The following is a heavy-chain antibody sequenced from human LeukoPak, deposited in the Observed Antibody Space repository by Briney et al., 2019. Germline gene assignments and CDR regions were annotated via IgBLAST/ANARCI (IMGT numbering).Heavy chain of an antibody. D-gene: IGHD2-15*01. CDR1: GGSFSGYY. Sequence: ETLSLTCAVYGGSFSGYYWSWIRQPPGKGLEWVSSISTSSSYIYYADSVKGRFTISRDNAKNSLYLQMNSLRAEDTAVYYCARGLAVVAATNDAFDIWGQGTMVTVSS. CDR2: ISTSSSYI. V-gene: IGHV3-21*01. CDR3: ARGLAVVAATNDAFDI. J-gene: IGHJ3*02.